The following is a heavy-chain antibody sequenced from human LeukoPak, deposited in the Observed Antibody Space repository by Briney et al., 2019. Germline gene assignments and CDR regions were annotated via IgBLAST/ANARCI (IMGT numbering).Heavy chain of an antibody. D-gene: IGHD5-18*01. CDR1: GYSFTSYW. CDR2: IYPGDSDT. Sequence: PGESLKISCKGSGYSFTSYWIGWVRQMPGKGLEWMGIIYPGDSDTRYSPSFQGQVTISADKSISTAYLQWSSLKASDTAMYYCARHGMAPDSYGYLIDYWGQGTLVTVSS. CDR3: ARHGMAPDSYGYLIDY. J-gene: IGHJ4*02. V-gene: IGHV5-51*01.